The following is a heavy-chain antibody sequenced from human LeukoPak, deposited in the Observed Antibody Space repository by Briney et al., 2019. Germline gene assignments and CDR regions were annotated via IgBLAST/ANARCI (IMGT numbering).Heavy chain of an antibody. CDR3: ARLTNAMVYFDY. D-gene: IGHD1-14*01. J-gene: IGHJ4*02. Sequence: SETLSLTCTVSGGSISSYYWSWIRQPAGKGLEWIGTIYYSGSTHYNPSLKSRVTISVDTSKNQFSLKLSSVTAADTAVYYCARLTNAMVYFDYWGQGTLVTVSS. V-gene: IGHV4-59*05. CDR2: IYYSGST. CDR1: GGSISSYY.